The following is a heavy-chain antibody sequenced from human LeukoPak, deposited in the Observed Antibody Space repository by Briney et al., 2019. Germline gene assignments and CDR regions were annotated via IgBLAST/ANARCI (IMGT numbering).Heavy chain of an antibody. J-gene: IGHJ4*02. CDR1: AYTLTELS. CDR2: FDPEDGET. D-gene: IGHD3-10*01. CDR3: ARVPGYYYGSGLFDY. V-gene: IGHV1-24*01. Sequence: ASVKVSCKVSAYTLTELSMHWVRQAPGKGLEWMGGFDPEDGETIYAQKFLGRVTMTEDTSTDTAYMELSSLRSEDTAVYYCARVPGYYYGSGLFDYWGQGTLVTVSS.